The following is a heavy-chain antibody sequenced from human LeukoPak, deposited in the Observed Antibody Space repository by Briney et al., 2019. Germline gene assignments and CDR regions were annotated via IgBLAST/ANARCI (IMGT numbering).Heavy chain of an antibody. CDR3: ARVRGSGSYTDWYFDL. CDR1: GFTFSSYA. V-gene: IGHV3-64*02. Sequence: GGSLRLSCAASGFTFSSYAMHWVRQAPGKGLESVSAISSNGGSTYYADSVKGRFTISRDNSKNTLYLQMGSLRAEDMAVYYCARVRGSGSYTDWYFDLWGRGTLVTVSS. CDR2: ISSNGGST. J-gene: IGHJ2*01. D-gene: IGHD3-10*01.